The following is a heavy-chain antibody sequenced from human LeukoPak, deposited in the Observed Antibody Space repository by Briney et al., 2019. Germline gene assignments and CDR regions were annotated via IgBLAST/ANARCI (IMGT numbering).Heavy chain of an antibody. J-gene: IGHJ4*02. CDR1: GYTFTGYY. Sequence: GASVKVSCKASGYTFTGYYMHWVRQAPGQGLEWMGWINPNSGGTNYAQKFQGWVTMTRDTSISTAYMELSRLRSDDTAVYYCARDPYFRCSGGSCYFDYWGQGTLVTVSS. CDR3: ARDPYFRCSGGSCYFDY. CDR2: INPNSGGT. V-gene: IGHV1-2*04. D-gene: IGHD2-15*01.